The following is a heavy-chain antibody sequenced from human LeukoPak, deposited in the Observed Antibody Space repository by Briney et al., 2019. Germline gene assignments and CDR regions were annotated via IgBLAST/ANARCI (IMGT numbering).Heavy chain of an antibody. CDR1: GFTFSSYG. CDR3: AKPATKIQLWLRGFDY. Sequence: GGSLRLSCAASGFTFSSYGMHWVRQAPGKGLEWVAVISYDGSNKYYADSVKGRFTISRDNSKNTLYLQMNSLRAEDTAVYYCAKPATKIQLWLRGFDYWGQGTLVTVSS. D-gene: IGHD5-18*01. J-gene: IGHJ4*02. V-gene: IGHV3-30*18. CDR2: ISYDGSNK.